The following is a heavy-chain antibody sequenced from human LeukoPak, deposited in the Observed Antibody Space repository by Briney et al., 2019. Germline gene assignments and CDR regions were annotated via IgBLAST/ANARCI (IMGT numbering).Heavy chain of an antibody. V-gene: IGHV3-23*01. CDR1: GFTFSSYA. D-gene: IGHD1-26*01. CDR3: AKGLQWELPFDY. Sequence: AGSLRLSCAASGFTFSSYAMSWVRQAPGKGLEWVSAISANSGSTYYADSVKGRFTISRDNSKSTLYLQMNSLRAEDTAVYYCAKGLQWELPFDYWGQGTLVTVSS. J-gene: IGHJ4*02. CDR2: ISANSGST.